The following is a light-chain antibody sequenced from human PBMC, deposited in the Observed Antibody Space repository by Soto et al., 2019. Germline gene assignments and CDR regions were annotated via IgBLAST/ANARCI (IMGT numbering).Light chain of an antibody. CDR1: QNISAW. V-gene: IGKV1-12*01. CDR3: QQYNSYST. Sequence: DIQMTQSPAAVSASVGDRVTITCRASQNISAWLAWYQQKPGEAPKLLIYAASSLQTGVPSRFSGSGSGTDFTLTIRSLRPEDFATYYCQQYNSYSTFGQGTKVDIK. CDR2: AAS. J-gene: IGKJ1*01.